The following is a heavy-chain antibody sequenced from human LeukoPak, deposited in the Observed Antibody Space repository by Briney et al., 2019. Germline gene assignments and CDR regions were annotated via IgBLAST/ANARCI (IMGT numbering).Heavy chain of an antibody. CDR1: GYKFTNYR. D-gene: IGHD2/OR15-2a*01. CDR3: TGGNSKQGLGY. CDR2: IYPGDSDA. J-gene: IGHJ4*02. Sequence: GESLKISCKGSGYKFTNYRIGWVRQMPGKGLEWMGIIYPGDSDATYSPSFQGRVTFSADKSIGTAYLQWSSLKASDTAMYYCTGGNSKQGLGYWGQGTLVTVSS. V-gene: IGHV5-51*01.